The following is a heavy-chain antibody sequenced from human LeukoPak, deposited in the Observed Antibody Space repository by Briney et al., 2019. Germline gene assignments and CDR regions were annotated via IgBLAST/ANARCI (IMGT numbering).Heavy chain of an antibody. V-gene: IGHV4-30-2*01. J-gene: IGHJ4*02. D-gene: IGHD2-15*01. CDR3: ARGRGGGYYLDY. CDR1: GGSISSSSYY. Sequence: SETLSLTCTVSGGSISSSSYYWGWIRQPPGKGLEWIGYIYHSGSTYYNPSLKSRVTISVDRSKNQFSLRLTSVTAADTAVYYCARGRGGGYYLDYWGQGTLVTVS. CDR2: IYHSGST.